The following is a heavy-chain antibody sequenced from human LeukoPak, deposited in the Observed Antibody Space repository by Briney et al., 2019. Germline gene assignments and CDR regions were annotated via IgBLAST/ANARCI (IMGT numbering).Heavy chain of an antibody. J-gene: IGHJ6*03. CDR2: VHHSGST. Sequence: SGTLSLTCAVSGDSVSSSNWWNWVRQSPGKGLEWIGEVHHSGSTHYNPSLKSRVTISVDTSKNQFSLKLSSVTAADTAVYYCARSGAMVRGVIMLYYYYYMDVWGKGTTVTVSS. CDR1: GDSVSSSNW. V-gene: IGHV4-4*02. D-gene: IGHD3-10*01. CDR3: ARSGAMVRGVIMLYYYYYMDV.